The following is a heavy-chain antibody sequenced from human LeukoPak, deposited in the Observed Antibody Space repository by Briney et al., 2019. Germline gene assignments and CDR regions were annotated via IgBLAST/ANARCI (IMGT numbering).Heavy chain of an antibody. D-gene: IGHD3-9*01. CDR1: GGSISSSSYY. V-gene: IGHV4-61*02. CDR3: ARGYSTIFGVGPDY. J-gene: IGHJ4*02. CDR2: IYTSGST. Sequence: SETLSLTCTVSGGSISSSSYYWSWIRQPAGKGLEWIGRIYTSGSTNYNPSLKSRVTMSVDTSKNQFSLNLSSVTAADTAVYFCARGYSTIFGVGPDYWGQGTLVTVSS.